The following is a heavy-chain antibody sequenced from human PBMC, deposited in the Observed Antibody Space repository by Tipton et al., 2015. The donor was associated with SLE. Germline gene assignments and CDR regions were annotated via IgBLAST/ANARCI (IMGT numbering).Heavy chain of an antibody. V-gene: IGHV4-34*01. CDR2: INHSGST. Sequence: TLSLTCAVYGGSFSGYYWSWIRQPPGKGLEWIGEINHSGSTNYNPSLKSRVTISVDTSKNQFSLKLSSVTAADTAVYYCATDYDFWSGYLGYWGQGTLVPFSP. D-gene: IGHD3-3*01. CDR1: GGSFSGYY. CDR3: ATDYDFWSGYLGY. J-gene: IGHJ4*02.